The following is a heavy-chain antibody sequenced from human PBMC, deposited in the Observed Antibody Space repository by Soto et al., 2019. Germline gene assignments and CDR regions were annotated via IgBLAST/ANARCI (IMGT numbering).Heavy chain of an antibody. D-gene: IGHD2-15*01. V-gene: IGHV3-53*02. CDR3: AKDLGPLRLLNYYFYGLDV. CDR1: GFTVSSSY. J-gene: IGHJ6*02. CDR2: IESGGST. Sequence: EVQLVETGGGVIQRGGSLRLSCNASGFTVSSSYMSWVRQAPAMGLEWVAVIESGGSTHYADSVKGRFTISRDNSKNMIYLQLHTLRAEDTAVYYCAKDLGPLRLLNYYFYGLDVWGQGTTVTVSS.